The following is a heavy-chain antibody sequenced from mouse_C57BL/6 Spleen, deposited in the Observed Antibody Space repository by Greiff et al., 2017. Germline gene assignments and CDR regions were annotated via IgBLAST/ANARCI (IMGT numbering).Heavy chain of an antibody. CDR1: EFPFGSYG. J-gene: IGHJ1*03. V-gene: IGHV5-6*02. D-gene: IGHD2-14*01. CDR2: ISSGGSYT. CDR3: ARGGGTWYFDV. Sequence: EVMLVESGGDLVKPGGSLKLSGAASEFPFGSYGSSWFRRTPDKRLGGVATISSGGSYTYYPDSVKGRFTISRDNAKNTLYLQMSSLKSEDTAMYYCARGGGTWYFDVWGTGTTVTVSS.